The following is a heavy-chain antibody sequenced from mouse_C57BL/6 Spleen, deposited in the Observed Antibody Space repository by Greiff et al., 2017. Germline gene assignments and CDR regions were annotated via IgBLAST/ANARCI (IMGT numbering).Heavy chain of an antibody. Sequence: QVQLQQPGAELVMPGASVKLSCKASGYTFTSYWMHWVKQRPGQGLEWIGEIDPSDSYTNYNQKFKGKSTLTVDKSSSTAYMQLSSLTSVDSAVYYCARGGYDYGQAWFAYWGQGTLVTVSA. CDR3: ARGGYDYGQAWFAY. J-gene: IGHJ3*01. CDR1: GYTFTSYW. D-gene: IGHD2-4*01. CDR2: IDPSDSYT. V-gene: IGHV1-69*01.